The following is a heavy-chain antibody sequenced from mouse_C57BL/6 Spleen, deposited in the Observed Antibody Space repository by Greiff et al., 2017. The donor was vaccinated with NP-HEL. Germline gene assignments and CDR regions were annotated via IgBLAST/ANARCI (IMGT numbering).Heavy chain of an antibody. CDR3: ARHETPDYAMDY. CDR2: FYPGSGSI. V-gene: IGHV1-62-2*01. J-gene: IGHJ4*01. Sequence: QVHVKQSGAELVKPGASVKLSCKASGYTFTEYTIHWVKQRSGQGLEWIGWFYPGSGSIKYNEKFKDKATLTADKSSSTVYMELSRLTSEDSAVYFCARHETPDYAMDYWGQGTSVTVSS. CDR1: GYTFTEYT.